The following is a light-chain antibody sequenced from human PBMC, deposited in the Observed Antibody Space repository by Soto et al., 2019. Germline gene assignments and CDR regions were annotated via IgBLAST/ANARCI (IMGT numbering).Light chain of an antibody. Sequence: DIQMTQSPSSLSASVGDRVTITCRASQGIRNDLSWYQQKPGKAPKRLIYAASSLQSGVPSRFSGRGSGTEFTLTISSLQPEDFAADFCLQHNSYPLTFGGGTKVEIK. CDR3: LQHNSYPLT. CDR1: QGIRND. CDR2: AAS. V-gene: IGKV1-17*01. J-gene: IGKJ4*01.